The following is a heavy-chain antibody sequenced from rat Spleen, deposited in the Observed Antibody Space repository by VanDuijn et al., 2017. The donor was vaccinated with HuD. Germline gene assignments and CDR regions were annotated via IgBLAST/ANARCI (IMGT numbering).Heavy chain of an antibody. CDR1: GFTFSDYA. D-gene: IGHD1-11*01. Sequence: EVQLVESGGGLVQPGNSLKLSCAASGFTFSDYAMAWVRQSPEKGLEWVASTTKTGGVIYYPDSVKGRFTISRENAQNTLYLQMNSLRSEDTATYYCSGSRVPWYLDFWGPGTMVTVSS. J-gene: IGHJ1*01. V-gene: IGHV5S23*01. CDR3: SGSRVPWYLDF. CDR2: TTKTGGVI.